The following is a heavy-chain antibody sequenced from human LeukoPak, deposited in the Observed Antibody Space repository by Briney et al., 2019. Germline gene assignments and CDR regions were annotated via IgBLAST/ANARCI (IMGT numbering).Heavy chain of an antibody. CDR3: ASSPPGSFRQTPRKYYYYYMDV. V-gene: IGHV4-39*07. CDR2: IYYSGST. D-gene: IGHD7-27*01. J-gene: IGHJ6*03. Sequence: SETLSLTCTVSGDSISSSSYYWGWIRQPPGKRLEWIGSIYYSGSTYYNPSLKSRVTISVDTSKNQFSLKLSSVTAADTAVYYCASSPPGSFRQTPRKYYYYYMDVWGKGTTVTVSS. CDR1: GDSISSSSYY.